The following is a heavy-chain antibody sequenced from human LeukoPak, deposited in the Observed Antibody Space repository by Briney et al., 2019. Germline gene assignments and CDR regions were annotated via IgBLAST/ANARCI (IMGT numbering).Heavy chain of an antibody. CDR3: ARDGYNYFDF. CDR1: GFTFSSYA. J-gene: IGHJ4*02. CDR2: ISSNGNTI. D-gene: IGHD5-24*01. Sequence: PGGSLRLSCAASGFTFSSYAMSWIRQATGKGLEWLSYISSNGNTIYYADSVRGRFTVSRDNVKNSLFVEMNSLRAEDTAVYYCARDGYNYFDFWGQGTLVTVSS. V-gene: IGHV3-11*01.